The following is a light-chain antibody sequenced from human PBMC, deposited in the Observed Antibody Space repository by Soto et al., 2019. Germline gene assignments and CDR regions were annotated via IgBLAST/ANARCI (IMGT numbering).Light chain of an antibody. CDR3: KQYGSSPGWT. CDR1: QSVSSSY. CDR2: GAS. J-gene: IGKJ1*01. Sequence: EIVLTQSPGTLSLSPGERATLSCRASQSVSSSYLAWYQQKPGQAPRLLIYGASSRATGIPDRFSGSGSGTDFTLTTSSLEPEDFAVYYCKQYGSSPGWTFGQGPKVEIK. V-gene: IGKV3-20*01.